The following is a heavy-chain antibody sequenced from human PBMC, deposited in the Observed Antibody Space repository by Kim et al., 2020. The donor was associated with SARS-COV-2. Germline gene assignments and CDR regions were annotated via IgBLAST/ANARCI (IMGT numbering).Heavy chain of an antibody. CDR3: ALDVYLSLNCGGDCYSSFSYAFDI. V-gene: IGHV1-69*13. D-gene: IGHD2-21*02. CDR1: GGTFSSYA. Sequence: SVKVSCKASGGTFSSYAISWVRQAPGQGLEWMGGIIPIFGTANYAQKFQGRVTITADESTSTAYMELSSLRSEDTAVYYCALDVYLSLNCGGDCYSSFSYAFDIWGQGTMVTVSS. J-gene: IGHJ3*02. CDR2: IIPIFGTA.